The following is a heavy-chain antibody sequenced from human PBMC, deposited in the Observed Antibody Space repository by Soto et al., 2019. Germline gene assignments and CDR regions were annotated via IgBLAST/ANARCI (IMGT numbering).Heavy chain of an antibody. CDR2: IYYSGST. CDR1: GGSISSYY. V-gene: IGHV4-59*01. CDR3: ARGHVDTAMVGAFDI. D-gene: IGHD5-18*01. J-gene: IGHJ3*02. Sequence: SETLSLTCTVSGGSISSYYWSWSRQPPGKGLEWIGYIYYSGSTNYNPSLKSRVTISVDTSKNQFSLKLSSVTAADTAVYYCARGHVDTAMVGAFDIWGQGTMVTVSS.